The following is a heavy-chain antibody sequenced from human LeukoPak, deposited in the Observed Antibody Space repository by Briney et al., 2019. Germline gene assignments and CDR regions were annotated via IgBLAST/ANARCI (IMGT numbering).Heavy chain of an antibody. CDR1: GGSISGHY. Sequence: SETLSLTCDVYGGSISGHYWSWIRQPPGKGLVWIGEINHSGSTNYNPSLKSRVTISVDTSENQFSLTLTSVTAADTAVYYCARARSSGWYQVRAFDIWGQGTMVTVSS. CDR2: INHSGST. D-gene: IGHD6-19*01. J-gene: IGHJ3*02. CDR3: ARARSSGWYQVRAFDI. V-gene: IGHV4-34*01.